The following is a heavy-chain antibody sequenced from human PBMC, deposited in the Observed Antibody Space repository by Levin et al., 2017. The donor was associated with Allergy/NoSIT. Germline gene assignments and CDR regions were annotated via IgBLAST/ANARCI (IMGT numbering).Heavy chain of an antibody. J-gene: IGHJ4*02. CDR2: INWNGGST. D-gene: IGHD2-2*01. Sequence: GGSLRLSCAASGFTFDDYGMSWVRQAPGKGLEWVSDINWNGGSTGYADSVKGRFTISRDNAKNSLYLQMNSLRAEDTALYYCARSARGYCSSTSCYHSDYWGQGTLVTVSS. CDR1: GFTFDDYG. CDR3: ARSARGYCSSTSCYHSDY. V-gene: IGHV3-20*04.